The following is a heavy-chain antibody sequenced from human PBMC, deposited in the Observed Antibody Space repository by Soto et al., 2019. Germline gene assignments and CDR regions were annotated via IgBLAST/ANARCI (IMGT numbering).Heavy chain of an antibody. CDR1: GYTFTSYG. V-gene: IGHV1-18*01. CDR2: IGAEDGKT. D-gene: IGHD5-18*01. Sequence: ASVKVSCKASGYTFTSYGISWVRQAPGKGLEWMGCIGAEDGKTNYAQKFQGRVTMTEDTSTDTAYMELSSLRSEDTAVYYCATDSSYGYYFDYWGQGTLVTVSS. CDR3: ATDSSYGYYFDY. J-gene: IGHJ4*02.